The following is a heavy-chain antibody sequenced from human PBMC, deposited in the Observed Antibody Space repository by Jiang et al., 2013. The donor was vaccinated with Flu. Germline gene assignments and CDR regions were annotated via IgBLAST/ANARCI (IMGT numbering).Heavy chain of an antibody. V-gene: IGHV3-30-3*01. CDR3: ARVWLSYFFDY. Sequence: VESGGGVVQPGRSLRLSCAASGFTFSSYGMHWVRQAPGKGLEWVAYISYDGSEKSHADSVKGRFTISRDKSKNTLYLEMNSLQREDTAVYYCARVWLSYFFDYWGQGVLVTVSS. CDR2: ISYDGSEK. CDR1: GFTFSSYG. D-gene: IGHD6-19*01. J-gene: IGHJ4*02.